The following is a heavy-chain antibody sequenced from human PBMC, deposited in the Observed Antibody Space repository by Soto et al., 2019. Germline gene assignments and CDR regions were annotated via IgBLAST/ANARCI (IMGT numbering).Heavy chain of an antibody. CDR2: VFYRGNT. CDR1: GVSIRTYY. D-gene: IGHD4-4*01. CDR3: ASSDYNVAIDI. Sequence: QVQLQGSGPGRVKPSETLSLTCTVSGVSIRTYYLTWIRQPPGKGLEWIGQVFYRGNTNYNPSLKRRVTNSVDASRHQFSLRLSSVTTADTAMYDCASSDYNVAIDIKGQGTLVTISS. J-gene: IGHJ3*02. V-gene: IGHV4-59*01.